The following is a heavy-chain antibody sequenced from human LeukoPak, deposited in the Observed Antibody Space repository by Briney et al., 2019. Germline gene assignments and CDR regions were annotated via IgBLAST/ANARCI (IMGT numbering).Heavy chain of an antibody. J-gene: IGHJ4*02. CDR2: MNPNSGNT. D-gene: IGHD6-13*01. Sequence: ASVKVSCKASGYTFTSYYMHWVRQAPGQGLEWMGWMNPNSGNTGYAQKFQGRVTITRNTSISTAYMELSSLRSEDTAVYYCARVSSWRKLIDYWGQGTLVTVSS. V-gene: IGHV1-8*03. CDR1: GYTFTSYY. CDR3: ARVSSWRKLIDY.